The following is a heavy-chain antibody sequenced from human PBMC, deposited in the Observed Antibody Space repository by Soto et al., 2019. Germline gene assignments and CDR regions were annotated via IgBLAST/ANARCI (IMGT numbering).Heavy chain of an antibody. J-gene: IGHJ6*02. CDR1: GYTSTGYY. CDR3: ARGGVVPAAWGGMDV. Sequence: QVQLVQSVAEVKKPGASVKVSCKASGYTSTGYYMHWVRQAPGQGLEWMGWINPNSGGTNYAQKFQGRVTMTRDTSISTAYMELSRLRSDDTAVYYCARGGVVPAAWGGMDVWGQGTTVTVSS. D-gene: IGHD2-2*01. CDR2: INPNSGGT. V-gene: IGHV1-2*02.